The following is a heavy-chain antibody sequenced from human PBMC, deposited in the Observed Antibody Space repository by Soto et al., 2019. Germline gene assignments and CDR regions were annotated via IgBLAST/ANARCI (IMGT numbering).Heavy chain of an antibody. Sequence: QVQLVQSGAEVKKPGASVKVSCKASGYTFTSYGISWVRQAPGQGLEWMGWISAYNGNTNDAQKLQVRVTMTTDTYTSIDYMELRSRRSDVTAVYYWARDGTPHSITGTTWNRHWGQGTLVTVSS. CDR2: ISAYNGNT. CDR1: GYTFTSYG. CDR3: ARDGTPHSITGTTWNRH. V-gene: IGHV1-18*01. D-gene: IGHD1-7*01. J-gene: IGHJ4*02.